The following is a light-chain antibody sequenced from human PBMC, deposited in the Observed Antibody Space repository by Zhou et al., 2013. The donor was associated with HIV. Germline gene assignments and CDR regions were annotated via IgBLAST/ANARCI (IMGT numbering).Light chain of an antibody. CDR2: ATS. Sequence: AIQMTQSPSSLPASVGDTVTITCRASQDIRTDLSWYQQEPGKAPKLLIYATSTLQTGVPLRFLGSGSGTDFTLTINNLQPEDFATYYCLQDYNYPRTFGQGTKVE. J-gene: IGKJ1*01. V-gene: IGKV1-6*01. CDR3: LQDYNYPRT. CDR1: QDIRTD.